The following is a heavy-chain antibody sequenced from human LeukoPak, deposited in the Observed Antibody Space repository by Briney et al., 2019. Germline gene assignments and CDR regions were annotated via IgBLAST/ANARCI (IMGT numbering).Heavy chain of an antibody. D-gene: IGHD6-13*01. CDR1: GFTVSSNY. V-gene: IGHV3-66*01. CDR2: IDSSDTT. CDR3: RGSSWYDYFDY. J-gene: IGHJ4*02. Sequence: GGSLRLSCAASGFTVSSNYMTWVRQAPGKGLEWVSVIDSSDTTFYTDSVKGRFTISRDNSKNTLYLQMNSLRAEDTAVYYCRGSSWYDYFDYWGQGTLVTVSS.